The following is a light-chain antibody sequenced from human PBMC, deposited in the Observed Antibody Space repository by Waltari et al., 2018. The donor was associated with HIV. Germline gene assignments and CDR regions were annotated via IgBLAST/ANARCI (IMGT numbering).Light chain of an antibody. Sequence: QVVLTPSPSASASLGASVHLTCTLSSGHNNYAIAWHQQQPEKGPRYLMRVGTNGSHIKGDGIPDRFSSSSSGTERCLIISSLQSEDEADYYCQTWDTGIQVFGGGTKLTVL. J-gene: IGLJ3*02. CDR2: VGTNGSH. CDR1: SGHNNYA. CDR3: QTWDTGIQV. V-gene: IGLV4-69*01.